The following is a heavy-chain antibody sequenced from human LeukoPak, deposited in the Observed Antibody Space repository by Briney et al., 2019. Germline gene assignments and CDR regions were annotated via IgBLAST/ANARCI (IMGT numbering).Heavy chain of an antibody. V-gene: IGHV4-31*03. CDR3: ARSVSYCSSTSCYGINFDC. D-gene: IGHD2-2*01. J-gene: IGHJ4*02. CDR2: IYYSGST. Sequence: PSETLSLTCTVSGGSISSGGYYWSWIRQHPGKGLEWIGYIYYSGSTYYNPSLKSRVTISVDTSKNQFSLKLSSVTAADTAVYYCARSVSYCSSTSCYGINFDCWGQGTLVTVSS. CDR1: GGSISSGGYY.